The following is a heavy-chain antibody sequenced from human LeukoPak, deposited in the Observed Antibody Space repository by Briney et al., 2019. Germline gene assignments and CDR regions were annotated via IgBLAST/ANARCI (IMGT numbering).Heavy chain of an antibody. Sequence: GGSLRLSCAASGFTFSSYWMSWVRQAPGKGLEWVSYISSSSSTIYYADSVKGRFTISRDNAKNSLYLQMNSLRAEDTAVYYCAREKYDILTGYREYFQHWGQGTLVTVSS. CDR1: GFTFSSYW. CDR2: ISSSSSTI. V-gene: IGHV3-48*04. D-gene: IGHD3-9*01. J-gene: IGHJ1*01. CDR3: AREKYDILTGYREYFQH.